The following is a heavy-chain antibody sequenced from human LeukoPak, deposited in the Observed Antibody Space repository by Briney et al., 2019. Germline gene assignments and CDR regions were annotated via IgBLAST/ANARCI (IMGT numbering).Heavy chain of an antibody. D-gene: IGHD6-13*01. CDR3: AKNLAGTLFDY. V-gene: IGHV3-30*02. Sequence: PGGSLRLSCAASGFTFSSYGMHWVRQAPGKGLEWVAFIRYDESNKYYADSVKGRFTISRDNSKNTLYLQMNSLRAEDTAVYYCAKNLAGTLFDYWGQGTLVTVSS. J-gene: IGHJ4*02. CDR2: IRYDESNK. CDR1: GFTFSSYG.